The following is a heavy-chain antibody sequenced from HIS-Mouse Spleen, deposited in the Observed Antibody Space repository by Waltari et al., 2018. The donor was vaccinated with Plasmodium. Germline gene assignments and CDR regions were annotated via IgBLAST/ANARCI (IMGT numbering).Heavy chain of an antibody. Sequence: QVQLQQWVAGLLKPSETLSLTCAVYGGSFSGYYWSWIRQPPGKGLEWIGEINHSGSTNYNQSLKSRGTIPVDTPKNQCSLTLSSVTAAYTAVYYCARGLRGHYWYFDLWGRGTLVTVSS. CDR1: GGSFSGYY. CDR2: INHSGST. D-gene: IGHD3-10*01. CDR3: ARGLRGHYWYFDL. V-gene: IGHV4-34*01. J-gene: IGHJ2*01.